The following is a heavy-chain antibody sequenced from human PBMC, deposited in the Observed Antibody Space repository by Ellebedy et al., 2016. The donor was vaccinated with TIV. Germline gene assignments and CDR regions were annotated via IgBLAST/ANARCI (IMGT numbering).Heavy chain of an antibody. CDR3: ARMLVATSNYGMDV. V-gene: IGHV1-18*04. D-gene: IGHD5-12*01. CDR1: GYTFINYG. Sequence: ASVKVSCKASGYTFINYGFSWVRQAPGQGLELMGWISGYNGNTNYAQKFQGRVTMTRDTSMSTVDMELSSLRSEDTAVYYCARMLVATSNYGMDVWGQGTTVTVSS. J-gene: IGHJ6*02. CDR2: ISGYNGNT.